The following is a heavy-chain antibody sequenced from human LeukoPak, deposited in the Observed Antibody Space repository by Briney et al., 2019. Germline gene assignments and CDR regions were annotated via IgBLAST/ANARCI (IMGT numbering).Heavy chain of an antibody. Sequence: GSLRLSCAASGFTFSSYAMSWIRQPPGKGLEWIGEINHSGSTNYNPSLKSRVTISVDTSKNQFSLKLSSVTAADTAVYYCARGQAFDIWGQGTMVTVSS. CDR1: GFTFSSYA. CDR3: ARGQAFDI. J-gene: IGHJ3*02. CDR2: INHSGST. V-gene: IGHV4-34*01.